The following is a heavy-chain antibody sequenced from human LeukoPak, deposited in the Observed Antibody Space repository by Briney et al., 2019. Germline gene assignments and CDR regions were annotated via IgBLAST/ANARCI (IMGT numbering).Heavy chain of an antibody. CDR1: GDPITSHSDY. Sequence: SSTLSLTCTVFGDPITSHSDYKWNWMRQPPGNGREWLAYSYHSGSTNYNPSLKSRVTISVDTSKNQFSLKLTSVTAADTAIYDCAREYRGFDYWGQATQLTVSS. D-gene: IGHD1-26*01. CDR2: SYHSGST. V-gene: IGHV4-61*08. J-gene: IGHJ4*02. CDR3: AREYRGFDY.